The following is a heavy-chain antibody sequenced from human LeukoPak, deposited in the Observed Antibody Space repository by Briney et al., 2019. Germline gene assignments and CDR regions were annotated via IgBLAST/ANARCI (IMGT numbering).Heavy chain of an antibody. Sequence: SETLSLTCTVSGGSLSSYYWSWIRQPPGKGLEWIGYIYYSGSTNYNPSLKSRVTISVDTSKNQFSLKLSSVTAADTAVYYCARGERSGDFWSGYYLNWGQGTLVTVSS. D-gene: IGHD3-3*01. CDR3: ARGERSGDFWSGYYLN. CDR2: IYYSGST. CDR1: GGSLSSYY. V-gene: IGHV4-59*01. J-gene: IGHJ4*02.